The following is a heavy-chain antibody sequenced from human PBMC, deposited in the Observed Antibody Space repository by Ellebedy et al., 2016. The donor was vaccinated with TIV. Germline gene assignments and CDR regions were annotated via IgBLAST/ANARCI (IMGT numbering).Heavy chain of an antibody. CDR3: VTRGHSGYDYFDY. D-gene: IGHD5-12*01. CDR2: INPNNGGT. V-gene: IGHV1-2*02. CDR1: GYSFIGYY. Sequence: ASVKVSCXASGYSFIGYYMHWVRQAPGQGLEWMGWINPNNGGTNSAQKFQGRVTMTRDASISTAYMELSRLRSDDTAVYYCVTRGHSGYDYFDYWGQGTLVTVSS. J-gene: IGHJ4*02.